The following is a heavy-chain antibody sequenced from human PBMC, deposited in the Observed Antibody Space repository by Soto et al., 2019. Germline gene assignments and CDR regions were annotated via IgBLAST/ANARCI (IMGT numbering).Heavy chain of an antibody. D-gene: IGHD3-22*01. V-gene: IGHV4-61*01. CDR3: ARENYYDRNWFDP. J-gene: IGHJ5*02. CDR1: GGSVSSGSYY. Sequence: QVQLQESGPGLVKPSETLSLTCTVSGGSVSSGSYYWSWIRQPPGKGLEWIGYIYYSGSTNYNTSLKSRVTISVDTSQNQFSLKLSAVTAADTAVYYCARENYYDRNWFDPWGQGTLVTVSS. CDR2: IYYSGST.